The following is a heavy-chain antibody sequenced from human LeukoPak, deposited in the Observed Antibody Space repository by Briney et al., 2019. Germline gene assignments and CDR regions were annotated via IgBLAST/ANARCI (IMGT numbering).Heavy chain of an antibody. J-gene: IGHJ4*02. Sequence: GGSLRLSCAASGFTFSRYGTHWVRQAPGKGLEWVAVIWYDGSNKYYADSVKGRFTISRDNSKNTLYLQMNSLRAEDTAVYYCAKSDTAMVTLPTPFDYWGQGTLVTVSS. CDR2: IWYDGSNK. D-gene: IGHD5-18*01. CDR3: AKSDTAMVTLPTPFDY. V-gene: IGHV3-33*08. CDR1: GFTFSRYG.